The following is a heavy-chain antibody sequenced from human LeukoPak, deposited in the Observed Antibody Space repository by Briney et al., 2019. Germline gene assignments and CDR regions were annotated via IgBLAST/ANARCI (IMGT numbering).Heavy chain of an antibody. CDR3: ARGRPWGRTRGYPLDP. CDR1: GGSFSGYY. D-gene: IGHD5-12*01. J-gene: IGHJ5*02. Sequence: PSETLSLTCAVYGGSFSGYYWSWIRQPPGKGLEWIGEINHSGGTNYNPSLKSRVTISVDTSKNQFSPKLSSVTAADTAVYYCARGRPWGRTRGYPLDPWGQGTLVTVSS. V-gene: IGHV4-34*01. CDR2: INHSGGT.